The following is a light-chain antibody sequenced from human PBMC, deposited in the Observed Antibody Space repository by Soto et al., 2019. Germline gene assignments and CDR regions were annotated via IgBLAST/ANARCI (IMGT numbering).Light chain of an antibody. J-gene: IGLJ3*02. V-gene: IGLV8-61*01. CDR1: SGSVSTSYY. CDR2: STN. Sequence: QAVVTQEPSFSVSPGGTVTLTCGLSSGSVSTSYYPSWYQQTPGQAPRTLIYSTNTRSSGVPDRISGSILGNKAALTITGAQADDESDYYCVLYMGSGIWVFGGGNKLTVL. CDR3: VLYMGSGIWV.